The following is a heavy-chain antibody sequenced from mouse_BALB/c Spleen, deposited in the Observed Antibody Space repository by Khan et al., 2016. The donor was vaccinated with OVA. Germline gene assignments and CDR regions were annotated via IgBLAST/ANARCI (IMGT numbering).Heavy chain of an antibody. J-gene: IGHJ2*01. CDR3: TRHRGYYGSNPYFDY. D-gene: IGHD1-1*01. Sequence: EVELVESGGDLVRPGGSLKLSCAASGFSFSSYSMSWVRQTPEKRLEWVANISSGGSYTYSPDSVKGRFTIARDNAKNTMYLQLTSLKSEDKALYYSTRHRGYYGSNPYFDYWGQGTTLTVSS. V-gene: IGHV5-6-4*01. CDR2: ISSGGSYT. CDR1: GFSFSSYS.